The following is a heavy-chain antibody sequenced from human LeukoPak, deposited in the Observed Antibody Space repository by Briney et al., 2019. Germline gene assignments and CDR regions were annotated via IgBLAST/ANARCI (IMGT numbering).Heavy chain of an antibody. J-gene: IGHJ4*02. CDR3: AKGDCSSTSCPDDY. CDR2: ISGSGGST. Sequence: PGGSLRLSCAASGFTFSSYAMSWVRQAPGKGLEWVSAISGSGGSTYYADSVKGRFTISRDNSKNTLYLQMNSLRAEDTAVYYCAKGDCSSTSCPDDYWGQGTLVTVSS. D-gene: IGHD2-2*01. V-gene: IGHV3-23*01. CDR1: GFTFSSYA.